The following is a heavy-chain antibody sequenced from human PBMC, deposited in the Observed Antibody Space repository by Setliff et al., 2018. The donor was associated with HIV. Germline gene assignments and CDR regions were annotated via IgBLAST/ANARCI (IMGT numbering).Heavy chain of an antibody. CDR1: GGSITGYY. Sequence: SETLSLTCTVSGGSITGYYWSWIRQPPGKGLEWLGSVYYSGSTQYNPSFKSRVTISTDTFKTRFSLKVTSVTAADTAVYYCARGTDNGDAFQIWGQGTLVTVSS. D-gene: IGHD2-8*01. CDR2: VYYSGST. J-gene: IGHJ3*02. V-gene: IGHV4-59*12. CDR3: ARGTDNGDAFQI.